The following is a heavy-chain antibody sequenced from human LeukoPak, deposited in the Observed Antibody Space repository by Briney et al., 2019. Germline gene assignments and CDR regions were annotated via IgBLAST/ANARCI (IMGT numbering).Heavy chain of an antibody. Sequence: GGSLRLSCAASGFTFSSYAMSWVRQAPGKGLEWVSAISGSGGSTYYADSVKGRFTISRDNSKNTLYLQMNSLRAEDTAVYYCAKEGYYDSSGYSPDAFDIWGQGTMVTVSS. J-gene: IGHJ3*02. CDR3: AKEGYYDSSGYSPDAFDI. V-gene: IGHV3-23*01. CDR2: ISGSGGST. CDR1: GFTFSSYA. D-gene: IGHD3-22*01.